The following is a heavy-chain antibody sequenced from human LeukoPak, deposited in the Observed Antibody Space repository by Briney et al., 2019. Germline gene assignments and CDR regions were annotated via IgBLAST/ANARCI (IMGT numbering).Heavy chain of an antibody. CDR2: ISAYNGNT. CDR1: GYTFTIYG. V-gene: IGHV1-18*01. CDR3: ARDNSWSDFWSTYYYYGMDV. J-gene: IGHJ6*02. Sequence: ASVKVSCKASGYTFTIYGISWVRQAPGQGLEWMGWISAYNGNTNYAQKLQGRVTMTTDTSTSTAYMELRSLRSDDTAVYYCARDNSWSDFWSTYYYYGMDVWGQGTTVTVSS. D-gene: IGHD3-3*01.